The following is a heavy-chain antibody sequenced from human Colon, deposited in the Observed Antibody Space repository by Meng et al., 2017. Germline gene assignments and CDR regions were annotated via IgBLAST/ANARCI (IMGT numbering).Heavy chain of an antibody. D-gene: IGHD6-13*01. CDR2: ISYDGSNK. J-gene: IGHJ4*02. V-gene: IGHV3-30*04. CDR3: ARDAIAAAGGDFDY. CDR1: GFTFSSYA. Sequence: GGSLRLSCAASGFTFSSYAMHWVRQAPGKGREWVAVISYDGSNKYYADSVKGRFTISRDNSKNTLYLQMNSLRAEDTAVYDCARDAIAAAGGDFDYWGQGTLVTVSS.